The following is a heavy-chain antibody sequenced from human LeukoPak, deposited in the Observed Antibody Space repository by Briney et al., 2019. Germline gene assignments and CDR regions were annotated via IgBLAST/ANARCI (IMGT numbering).Heavy chain of an antibody. Sequence: PSETLSLTCTVSGGSISSYYWSWIRQPPGKGLEWIAYISDIGSINYNPSLKSRVTISLDTSKNQFSLKLSSVTAADTAVYYCAGHHPRNTVDFWGQGTLVTVSA. D-gene: IGHD2-8*02. V-gene: IGHV4-59*08. CDR1: GGSISSYY. CDR3: AGHHPRNTVDF. J-gene: IGHJ4*02. CDR2: ISDIGSI.